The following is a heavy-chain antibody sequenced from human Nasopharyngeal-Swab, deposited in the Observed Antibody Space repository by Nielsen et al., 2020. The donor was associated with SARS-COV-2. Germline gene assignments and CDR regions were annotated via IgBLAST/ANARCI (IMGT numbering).Heavy chain of an antibody. Sequence: GGSLRLSCAASGFTFSSFGMHWVRQTPGKGLEWVAFIAHDASNEYYGDSVKGRFSISRDSSKNTLYLQMDSPRGEDKAVYYCARDAPAHYGSFYWGRGTLVTVSS. D-gene: IGHD4-17*01. CDR1: GFTFSSFG. CDR2: IAHDASNE. V-gene: IGHV3-30*03. CDR3: ARDAPAHYGSFY. J-gene: IGHJ4*02.